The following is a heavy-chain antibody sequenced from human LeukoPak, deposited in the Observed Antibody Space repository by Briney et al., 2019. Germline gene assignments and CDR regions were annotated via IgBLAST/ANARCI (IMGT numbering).Heavy chain of an antibody. CDR3: ARDNPTIAAAGTGYFQH. Sequence: GGSLRLSCAASGFTFSSYSMNWVRQAPGKGLEWVSSISSSSSYIYYADSVRGRFTISRDNAKISLYLQMNSLRAEDTAVYYCARDNPTIAAAGTGYFQHWGQGTLVTVSS. V-gene: IGHV3-21*01. D-gene: IGHD6-13*01. J-gene: IGHJ1*01. CDR2: ISSSSSYI. CDR1: GFTFSSYS.